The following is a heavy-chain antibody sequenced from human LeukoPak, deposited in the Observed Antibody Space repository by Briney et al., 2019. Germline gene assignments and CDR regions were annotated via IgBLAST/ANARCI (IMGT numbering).Heavy chain of an antibody. CDR1: GFTFSSYW. V-gene: IGHV3-7*01. CDR3: ARGSGPFDP. Sequence: GGSLRLSCAVSGFTFSSYWMSWVRQAPGKGLEWVANIKQDGSEKYYVDSVKGRFTISRDNAKNSLYLQMNSLRAEDTAVYYCARGSGPFDPWGQGTLVTVSS. J-gene: IGHJ5*02. CDR2: IKQDGSEK.